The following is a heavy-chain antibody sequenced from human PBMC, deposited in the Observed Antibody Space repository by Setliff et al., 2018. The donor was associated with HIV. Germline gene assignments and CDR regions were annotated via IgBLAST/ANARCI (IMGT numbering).Heavy chain of an antibody. V-gene: IGHV4-31*03. CDR2: IYYSGGT. D-gene: IGHD3-10*01. J-gene: IGHJ4*02. CDR1: SGPISNGGFY. CDR3: ARDRYAGEIDY. Sequence: SETLSLTCTVSSGPISNGGFYWSWIRHHPGKGLEWIGYIYYSGGTYYSPSLKSRVSMSIDTFKNQFSLKMSSVTAADTAVYYCARDRYAGEIDYWGQGTLVTVSS.